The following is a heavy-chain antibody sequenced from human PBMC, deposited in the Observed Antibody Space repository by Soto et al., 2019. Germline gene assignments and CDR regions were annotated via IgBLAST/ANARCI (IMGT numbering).Heavy chain of an antibody. Sequence: QITLKESGPTLVRPAQTLTLTCGFSGFSLSSYGMGVAWIRQPPGKALEWLALIYWYDDKRYSPSLKDRLAISKDTSSNQVVLTITTMDPGDTATYFCAHAGDYDLLTFDHWGPGTLVTVSS. D-gene: IGHD4-17*01. J-gene: IGHJ4*02. V-gene: IGHV2-5*01. CDR3: AHAGDYDLLTFDH. CDR2: IYWYDDK. CDR1: GFSLSSYGMG.